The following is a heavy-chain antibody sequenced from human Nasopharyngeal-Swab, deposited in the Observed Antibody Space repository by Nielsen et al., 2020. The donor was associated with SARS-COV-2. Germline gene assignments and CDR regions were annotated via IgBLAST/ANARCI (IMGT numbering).Heavy chain of an antibody. CDR1: GFTFSSYG. V-gene: IGHV3-30*03. CDR3: ARSWGGGYSFSFDY. Sequence: GESLKISCAASGFTFSSYGMHWVRQAPGKGLEWVAVISYDGSNKYYADSVKGRFTISRDNSKNTLYLQMNSLRAEDTAVYYCARSWGGGYSFSFDYWGQGTPVTVSS. D-gene: IGHD2-15*01. J-gene: IGHJ4*02. CDR2: ISYDGSNK.